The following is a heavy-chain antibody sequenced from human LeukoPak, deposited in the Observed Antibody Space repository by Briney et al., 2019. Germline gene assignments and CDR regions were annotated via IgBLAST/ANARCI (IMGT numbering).Heavy chain of an antibody. CDR2: ISGSGGST. D-gene: IGHD4-17*01. V-gene: IGHV3-23*01. Sequence: GGSLRLSCAASGFTFSSYGMHWVRQAPGKGLEWVSAISGSGGSTYYADSVKGRFTISRDNSKNTLYLQMNSLRAEDTAVYYCAKRLATVTLYYFDYWGQGTLVTVSS. CDR1: GFTFSSYG. CDR3: AKRLATVTLYYFDY. J-gene: IGHJ4*02.